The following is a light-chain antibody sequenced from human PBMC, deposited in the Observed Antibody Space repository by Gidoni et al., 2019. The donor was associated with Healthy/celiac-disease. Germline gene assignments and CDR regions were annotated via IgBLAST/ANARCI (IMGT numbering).Light chain of an antibody. Sequence: EIVMRQSPATLSVSPGERATLSCRARQSVSSNLAWYQQKPGQAPRLLIYGASTRATGIPARFSGSGSGTEFTLTISSLQSEDFAVYYCQQYNNWWTFGQGTKVEIK. CDR2: GAS. CDR1: QSVSSN. J-gene: IGKJ1*01. CDR3: QQYNNWWT. V-gene: IGKV3D-15*01.